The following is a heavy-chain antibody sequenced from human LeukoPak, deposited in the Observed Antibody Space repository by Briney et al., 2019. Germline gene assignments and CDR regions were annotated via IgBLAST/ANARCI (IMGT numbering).Heavy chain of an antibody. J-gene: IGHJ4*02. CDR1: GCTFSSYA. CDR3: ARTGRDGYNYY. V-gene: IGHV1-69*04. D-gene: IGHD1-1*01. CDR2: IIPILGIA. Sequence: SVKVSCKASGCTFSSYAISWLRQAPGQGLEWMGRIIPILGIANYAQKFQGRVTITADKSTSTAYMELSSLRSEDTAVYYCARTGRDGYNYYWGQGTLVTVSS.